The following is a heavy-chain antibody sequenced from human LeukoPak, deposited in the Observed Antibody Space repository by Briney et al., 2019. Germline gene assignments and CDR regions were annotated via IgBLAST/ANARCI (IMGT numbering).Heavy chain of an antibody. V-gene: IGHV4-30-2*01. J-gene: IGHJ6*02. D-gene: IGHD3-10*01. CDR3: ARGHYGSGSYYYYYGMDV. CDR1: GGSISSGGYS. Sequence: TLSLTCAVSGGSISSGGYSWSWIRQPPGKGLEWIGYIYHSGSTYYNPSLKSRVTISVDRSKNQFSLKLSSVTAADTAVYYCARGHYGSGSYYYYYGMDVWGQGTTVTVSS. CDR2: IYHSGST.